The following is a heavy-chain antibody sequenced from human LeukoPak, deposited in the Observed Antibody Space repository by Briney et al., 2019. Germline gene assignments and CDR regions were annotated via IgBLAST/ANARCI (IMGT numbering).Heavy chain of an antibody. J-gene: IGHJ4*02. CDR3: ARQSTGSSSPPYFDY. Sequence: ETLSLTCTVSGGSISSSSYYWGWIRQPPGKGLEWIGSIYYSGSTYYNPSLKSRVTISVDTSKNQFSRKLSSVTAADTAVYYCARQSTGSSSPPYFDYWGQGTLVTVSS. V-gene: IGHV4-39*01. CDR2: IYYSGST. D-gene: IGHD6-6*01. CDR1: GGSISSSSYY.